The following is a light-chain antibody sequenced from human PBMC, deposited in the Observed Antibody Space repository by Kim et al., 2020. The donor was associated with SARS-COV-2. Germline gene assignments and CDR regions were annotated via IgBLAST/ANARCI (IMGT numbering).Light chain of an antibody. CDR1: SLRSYY. CDR2: GKT. J-gene: IGLJ2*01. Sequence: VPLGQTVRITCQGDSLRSYYATWYQQQPGQAPIVVIYGKTNRPSGLPDRFSGSSSGNTASLTITGTQAGDEADYYCNSRGSNDNVVFGGGTQLTVL. V-gene: IGLV3-19*01. CDR3: NSRGSNDNVV.